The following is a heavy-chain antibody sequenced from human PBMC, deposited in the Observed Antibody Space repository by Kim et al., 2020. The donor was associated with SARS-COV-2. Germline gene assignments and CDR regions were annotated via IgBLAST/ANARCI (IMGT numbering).Heavy chain of an antibody. Sequence: GGSLRLSCAASGFTFSSYAMHWVRQAPGKGLEWVAVISYDGSNKYYADSVKGRFTISRDNSKNTLYLQMNSLRAEDTAVYYCARPGYYYDSSAYFDYWG. CDR2: ISYDGSNK. CDR3: ARPGYYYDSSAYFDY. D-gene: IGHD3-22*01. J-gene: IGHJ4*01. CDR1: GFTFSSYA. V-gene: IGHV3-30*04.